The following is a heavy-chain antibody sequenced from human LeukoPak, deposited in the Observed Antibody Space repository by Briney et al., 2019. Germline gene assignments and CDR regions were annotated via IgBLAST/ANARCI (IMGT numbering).Heavy chain of an antibody. Sequence: ASVKVSCKASGYTFTSYGTSWVRQAPGQGLEWMGWISAYNGNTNYAQKLQGRVTMTTDTSTSTAYMELRSLRSDDTAVYYCARTYDYGDYFDYWGQGTLVTVSS. CDR3: ARTYDYGDYFDY. D-gene: IGHD4-17*01. J-gene: IGHJ4*02. CDR2: ISAYNGNT. V-gene: IGHV1-18*01. CDR1: GYTFTSYG.